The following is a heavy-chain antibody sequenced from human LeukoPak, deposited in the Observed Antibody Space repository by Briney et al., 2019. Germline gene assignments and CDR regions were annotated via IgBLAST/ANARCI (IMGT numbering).Heavy chain of an antibody. D-gene: IGHD6-13*01. Sequence: ASVKVSCKASGNGNTFTSYYMHWVRQAPGQGLEWMVIINPSGGRTRYAQKFQGRVTMTRDTSTSTLYMELSSLRSEDTAVYYCAREAAAGTTSFDYWGQGTLVTVSS. J-gene: IGHJ4*02. CDR3: AREAAAGTTSFDY. V-gene: IGHV1-46*01. CDR2: INPSGGRT. CDR1: GNGNTFTSYY.